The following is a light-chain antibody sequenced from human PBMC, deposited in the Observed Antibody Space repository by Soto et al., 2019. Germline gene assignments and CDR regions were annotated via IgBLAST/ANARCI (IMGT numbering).Light chain of an antibody. J-gene: IGKJ1*01. Sequence: VLTQSPATLSLSPGERATLSCRASQSVDKYLAWYQQRPGQAPRLLIFDTSNRATGIPARFSGSGSGTDFTLTISSLQPDDFATYYCQHYNSYSEAFGQGTKVDIK. CDR2: DTS. CDR3: QHYNSYSEA. V-gene: IGKV3-11*01. CDR1: QSVDKY.